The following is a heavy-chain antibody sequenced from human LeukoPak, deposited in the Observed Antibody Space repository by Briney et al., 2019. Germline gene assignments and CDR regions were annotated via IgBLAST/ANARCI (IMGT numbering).Heavy chain of an antibody. J-gene: IGHJ4*02. CDR1: GYTFTGYY. V-gene: IGHV1-2*02. D-gene: IGHD3-3*01. CDR3: ARGQKVFWSGYYFDY. CDR2: INPNSGGT. Sequence: ASVKVSCKASGYTFTGYYMHWVRQVPGQGLEWMGWINPNSGGTNYAQKFQGRVTMTRDTSISTAYMELSRLRSDDTAVYYCARGQKVFWSGYYFDYWGQGTLVTVSS.